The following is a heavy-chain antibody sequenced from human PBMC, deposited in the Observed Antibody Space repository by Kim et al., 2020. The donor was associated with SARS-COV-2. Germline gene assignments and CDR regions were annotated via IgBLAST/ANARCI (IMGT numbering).Heavy chain of an antibody. CDR2: ISWNSANI. V-gene: IGHV3-9*01. D-gene: IGHD1-7*01. Sequence: GGSLRLSCAASGFTFDDCAMHWVRQAPGKGLEWVAFISWNSANIAYADSVKGRFTISRDNGKSFLYLQMASPRVEDTAFYYCEKGVGPGVTGTSYFYYYG. J-gene: IGHJ6*01. CDR3: EKGVGPGVTGTSYFYYYG. CDR1: GFTFDDCA.